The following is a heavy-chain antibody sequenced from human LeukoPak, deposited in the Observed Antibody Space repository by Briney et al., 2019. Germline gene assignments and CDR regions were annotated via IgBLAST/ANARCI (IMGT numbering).Heavy chain of an antibody. Sequence: ASVKVPCKASGYTFTSYDINWVRQATGQGLEWMGWMNPNSGNTGYAQKFQGRVTMTEDTSTDTAYMELSSLRSEDTAVYYCATSLLDYYYYGMDVWGQGTTVTVSS. CDR3: ATSLLDYYYYGMDV. CDR2: MNPNSGNT. V-gene: IGHV1-8*01. J-gene: IGHJ6*02. CDR1: GYTFTSYD.